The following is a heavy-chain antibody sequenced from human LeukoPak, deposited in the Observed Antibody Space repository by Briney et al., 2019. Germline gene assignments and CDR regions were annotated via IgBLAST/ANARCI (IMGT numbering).Heavy chain of an antibody. CDR1: GFTFSSYA. Sequence: GGSLRLSCAASGFTFSSYAMSWVRQAPGKGLEWVSAISGSGGSTYYADSVKGRFTISRDNAKNTLYLQMNSLRAEDTAVYYCARGPGFGELLYSDYFDYWGQGTLVTVSS. CDR2: ISGSGGST. V-gene: IGHV3-23*01. CDR3: ARGPGFGELLYSDYFDY. J-gene: IGHJ4*02. D-gene: IGHD3-10*01.